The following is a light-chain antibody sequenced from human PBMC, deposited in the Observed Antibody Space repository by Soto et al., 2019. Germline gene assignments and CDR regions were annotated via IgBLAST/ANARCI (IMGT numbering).Light chain of an antibody. V-gene: IGKV1-39*01. Sequence: DIQMTQSLSSLSASVGDRVTITCRASQSISNYLNWYQQKPGKAPKLLIYAASSLQSGVPSRFSGRGSGTDFTLTISSLQPEDFATYYCHQSYSTTWTFGQGTKVEIK. CDR2: AAS. CDR1: QSISNY. CDR3: HQSYSTTWT. J-gene: IGKJ1*01.